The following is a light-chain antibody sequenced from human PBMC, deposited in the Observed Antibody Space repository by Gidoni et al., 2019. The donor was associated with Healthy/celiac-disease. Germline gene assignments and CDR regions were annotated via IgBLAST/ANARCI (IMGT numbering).Light chain of an antibody. CDR2: VAS. Sequence: EIVLTQLPGTLSLSPGERATLSCRASQSVSSSYSAWYQQKPGQAPRLLIYVASSRATGIPDRISSSGSGTDVTLTISRLEPEDVAVYYCQQYGSSPMYTFGQGTKLEIK. J-gene: IGKJ2*01. CDR1: QSVSSSY. CDR3: QQYGSSPMYT. V-gene: IGKV3-20*01.